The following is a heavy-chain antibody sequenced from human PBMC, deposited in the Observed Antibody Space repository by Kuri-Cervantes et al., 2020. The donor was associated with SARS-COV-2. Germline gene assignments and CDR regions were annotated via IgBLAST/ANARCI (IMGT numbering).Heavy chain of an antibody. CDR1: GFTVSSNY. D-gene: IGHD1-1*01. CDR2: IYSGGST. J-gene: IGHJ6*02. Sequence: GESPKIPCAASGFTVSSNYMSWVRQAPGKGLEWVSVIYSGGSTYYADSVKGRFTISRDNSKNTLYLQMNSLRAEDTAVYYCARYGAVERDYYYYYGMDVWGQGTTVTVSS. V-gene: IGHV3-66*01. CDR3: ARYGAVERDYYYYYGMDV.